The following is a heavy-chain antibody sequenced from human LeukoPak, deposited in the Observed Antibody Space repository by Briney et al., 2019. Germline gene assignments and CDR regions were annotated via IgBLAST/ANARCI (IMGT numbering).Heavy chain of an antibody. V-gene: IGHV3-21*01. J-gene: IGHJ4*02. D-gene: IGHD6-13*01. Sequence: GGSLRLSCAASGFTFSSYSMNWVRQAPGKGLEWVSSISSSSSYIYYADSVKGRFTISRDNAKNSLYLQMNSLRAEDTAVYYCARGYSSSRNYFDYWGQGTLVTVSS. CDR1: GFTFSSYS. CDR2: ISSSSSYI. CDR3: ARGYSSSRNYFDY.